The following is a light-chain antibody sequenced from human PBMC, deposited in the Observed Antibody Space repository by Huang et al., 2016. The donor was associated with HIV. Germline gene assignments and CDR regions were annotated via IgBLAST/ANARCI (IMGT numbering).Light chain of an antibody. V-gene: IGKV3-15*01. J-gene: IGKJ1*01. CDR2: GAS. CDR3: QQYAKWPPA. Sequence: EIVMPQSPATLSVALGERATLSCRASQSVTGTLAWDQRKPGKAPSSLTSGASTSATGIPGRFRGSGSETEFTRTISSLQSEDFAVYYCQQYAKWPPAFGQGTKVEIK. CDR1: QSVTGT.